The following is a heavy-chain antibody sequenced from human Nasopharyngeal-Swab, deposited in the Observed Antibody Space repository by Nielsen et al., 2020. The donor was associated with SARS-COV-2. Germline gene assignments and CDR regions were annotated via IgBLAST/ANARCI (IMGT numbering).Heavy chain of an antibody. Sequence: GESLKISCAASGFTFSSYSMNWVRQAPGKGLEWVSSISSSSSYIYYADSVKGRFTISRDNAKNSLYLQMNSLRAEDTAVYYCARDRGTGDSYYYYGMDVWGQGTTVTVSS. CDR1: GFTFSSYS. CDR2: ISSSSSYI. CDR3: ARDRGTGDSYYYYGMDV. J-gene: IGHJ6*02. D-gene: IGHD7-27*01. V-gene: IGHV3-21*01.